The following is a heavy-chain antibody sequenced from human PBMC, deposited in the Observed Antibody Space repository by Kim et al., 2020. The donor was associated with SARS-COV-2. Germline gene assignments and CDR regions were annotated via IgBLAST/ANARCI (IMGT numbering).Heavy chain of an antibody. CDR1: GYTFTNNA. J-gene: IGHJ4*02. Sequence: ASVKVSCKASGYTFTNNAISWVRQAPGQGLEWMGWINTDTGNPTYALAFTRRFVFSVDTSVTTAYLQISSLEAEDTALYYCARDIGVTYRYTDYCCQGTL. CDR3: ARDIGVTYRYTDY. CDR2: INTDTGNP. V-gene: IGHV7-4-1*02. D-gene: IGHD3-16*02.